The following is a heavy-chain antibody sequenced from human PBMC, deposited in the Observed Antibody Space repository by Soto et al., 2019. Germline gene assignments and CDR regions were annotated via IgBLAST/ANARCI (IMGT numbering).Heavy chain of an antibody. CDR1: GYTFTSYG. V-gene: IGHV1-46*01. CDR3: ARDNGVLRFLEWPGRDNWFDP. CDR2: INPSGGST. Sequence: ASVKVSCKASGYTFTSYGISWVRQAPGQGLEWMGIINPSGGSTSYAQKFQGRVTMTRDTSTSTVYMELSSLRSEDTAVYYCARDNGVLRFLEWPGRDNWFDPWGQGTLVTVSS. D-gene: IGHD3-3*01. J-gene: IGHJ5*02.